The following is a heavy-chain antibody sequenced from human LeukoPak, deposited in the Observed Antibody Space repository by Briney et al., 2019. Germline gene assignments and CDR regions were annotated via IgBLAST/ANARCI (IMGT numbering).Heavy chain of an antibody. Sequence: GGSLRLSCAASGFTFDDYAMHWVRQAPGKGLEWVSGISWNSGSIGYADSVKGRFTISRDNAKNSLYLQMNSLRAEDTALYYCAKVKSGFGEPFDYWAREPWSPSPQ. D-gene: IGHD3-10*01. CDR3: AKVKSGFGEPFDY. CDR1: GFTFDDYA. V-gene: IGHV3-9*01. CDR2: ISWNSGSI. J-gene: IGHJ4*02.